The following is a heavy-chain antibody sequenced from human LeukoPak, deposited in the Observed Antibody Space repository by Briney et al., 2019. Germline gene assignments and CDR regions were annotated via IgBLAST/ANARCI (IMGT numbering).Heavy chain of an antibody. CDR1: GGSIRSDY. J-gene: IGHJ5*02. V-gene: IGHV4-4*07. Sequence: SETPCLTCTVSGGSIRSDYWSWIPQPAGKGLERIGRIYTSGSTNYNPSPKRRVTMSVDTSKNEFSLELSSVTGADTAVYYCARWGRSGWFDPWGQGTLVTISS. CDR3: ARWGRSGWFDP. D-gene: IGHD3-10*01. CDR2: IYTSGST.